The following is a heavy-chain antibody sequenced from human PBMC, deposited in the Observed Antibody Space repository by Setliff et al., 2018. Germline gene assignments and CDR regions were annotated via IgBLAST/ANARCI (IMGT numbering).Heavy chain of an antibody. V-gene: IGHV4-4*07. CDR2: VSASGST. CDR1: GASISDYY. CDR3: ARERTIFGILVISGWFDP. J-gene: IGHJ5*02. D-gene: IGHD3-3*01. Sequence: SETLSLTCTVSGASISDYYWTWIRQPAGKELEWIGRVSASGSTTYNPSLESRVTMSVDTSRNQISLNLTSVTAADTAMYYCARERTIFGILVISGWFDPWGQGTVVTVSS.